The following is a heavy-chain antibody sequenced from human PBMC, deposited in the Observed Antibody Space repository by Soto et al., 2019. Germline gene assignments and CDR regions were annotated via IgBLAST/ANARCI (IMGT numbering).Heavy chain of an antibody. CDR2: ISGSGGST. J-gene: IGHJ6*03. CDR3: ARAQYYYYYMDV. V-gene: IGHV3-23*01. Sequence: GGSLRLSCAASGFTFSSYAMSWVRQAPGKGLEWVSAISGSGGSTYYADSVKGRFTISRDNSKNTLYLQMNSLRAEDTAVYYCARAQYYYYYMDVWGKGTTVTVSS. CDR1: GFTFSSYA.